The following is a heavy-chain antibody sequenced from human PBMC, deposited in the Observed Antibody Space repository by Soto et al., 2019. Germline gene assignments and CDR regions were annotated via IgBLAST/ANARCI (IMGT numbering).Heavy chain of an antibody. J-gene: IGHJ4*02. CDR2: ISGGGGST. Sequence: EVQLLESGGGLVQPGGSLRLSCAASGFTFSNYAMGWVRQAPGKGLEWVSGISGGGGSTYYADSVKGRFTISRDQSKNTLFLQMRGLGGEDTALYYSAKDEEAELLFGIVTISRFDSWGQGTLVTVSS. CDR1: GFTFSNYA. CDR3: AKDEEAELLFGIVTISRFDS. D-gene: IGHD3-3*01. V-gene: IGHV3-23*01.